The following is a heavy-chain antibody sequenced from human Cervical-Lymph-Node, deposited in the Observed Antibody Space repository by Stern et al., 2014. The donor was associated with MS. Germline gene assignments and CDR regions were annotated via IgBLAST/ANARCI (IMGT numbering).Heavy chain of an antibody. Sequence: QLVQSGPEVKRPGESLKISCQASGYTFTSYWIGWARQMPGKGLEWIAIIFPGGSDIRYSPSFQGKVTISADKPSSTAYLQWNNLKASDTAIYYCARQRYFDYWGQGTLVTVSS. CDR1: GYTFTSYW. CDR2: IFPGGSDI. CDR3: ARQRYFDY. V-gene: IGHV5-51*01. J-gene: IGHJ4*02.